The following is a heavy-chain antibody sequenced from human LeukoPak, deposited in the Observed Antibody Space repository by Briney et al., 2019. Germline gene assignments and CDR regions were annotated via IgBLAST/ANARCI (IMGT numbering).Heavy chain of an antibody. J-gene: IGHJ5*02. D-gene: IGHD3-10*01. CDR3: ARSYGSGTLNWFDP. Sequence: ASVKVSCKASGGTFSSYAISWVRQAPGQGLEWMGWISAYNGNTNYAQKLQGRVTMTTDTSTSTAYMELRSLRSDDTAVYYCARSYGSGTLNWFDPWGQGTLVTVSS. V-gene: IGHV1-18*01. CDR2: ISAYNGNT. CDR1: GGTFSSYA.